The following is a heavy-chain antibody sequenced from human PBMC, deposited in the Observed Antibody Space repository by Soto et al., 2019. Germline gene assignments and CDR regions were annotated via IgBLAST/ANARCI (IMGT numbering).Heavy chain of an antibody. CDR1: GFTFSTYA. CDR2: ISGSGGST. D-gene: IGHD4-4*01. V-gene: IGHV3-23*01. Sequence: GGSLRLSCAASGFTFSTYAMSWVRQAPGKGLEWVSAISGSGGSTDYADSVVGRFTISRDNSESTVYLQVNSLRAEDTAVYYCAKDHHPYDNNFPFFDYWGQGTLVTVSS. CDR3: AKDHHPYDNNFPFFDY. J-gene: IGHJ4*02.